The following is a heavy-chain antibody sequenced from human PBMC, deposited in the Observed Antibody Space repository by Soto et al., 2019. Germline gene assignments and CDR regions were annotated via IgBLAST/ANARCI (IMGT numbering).Heavy chain of an antibody. CDR3: ASEPGIAAAGGDP. CDR2: ISSSGSTI. D-gene: IGHD6-13*01. Sequence: PXESLLLSCAASGFTFSSYEMNWVRQAPGKGLEWVSYISSSGSTIYYADSVKGRFTISRDNAKNSLYLQMNSLRAEDTAVYYCASEPGIAAAGGDPWGQGTLVTVSS. J-gene: IGHJ5*02. CDR1: GFTFSSYE. V-gene: IGHV3-48*03.